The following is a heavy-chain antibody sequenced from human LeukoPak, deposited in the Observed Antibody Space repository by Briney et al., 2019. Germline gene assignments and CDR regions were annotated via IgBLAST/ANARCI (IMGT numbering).Heavy chain of an antibody. Sequence: GGSLRLSCAASGFTFSSYSMNWVRQAPGKGLEWVSAISGSGGSTYYADSVKGRFTISRDNSKNTLYLQMNSLRAEDTAVYYCAKRCSGGSCYSAYYFDYWGQGTLVTVSS. CDR1: GFTFSSYS. J-gene: IGHJ4*02. CDR3: AKRCSGGSCYSAYYFDY. V-gene: IGHV3-23*01. CDR2: ISGSGGST. D-gene: IGHD2-15*01.